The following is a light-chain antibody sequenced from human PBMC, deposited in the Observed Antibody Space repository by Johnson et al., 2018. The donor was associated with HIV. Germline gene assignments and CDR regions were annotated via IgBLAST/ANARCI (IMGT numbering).Light chain of an antibody. CDR2: KNN. CDR1: SSTIGNNH. CDR3: GTWDSSLTAGGV. V-gene: IGLV1-51*02. J-gene: IGLJ1*01. Sequence: VLTQPPSVSAAPGQKVTISCPGSSSTIGNNHISWYQLLPATPLTLLIFKNNKRPSERPARLSGCKSGPSATLRITGPQPEDGADYYGGTWDSSLTAGGVFGTGTKVTLL.